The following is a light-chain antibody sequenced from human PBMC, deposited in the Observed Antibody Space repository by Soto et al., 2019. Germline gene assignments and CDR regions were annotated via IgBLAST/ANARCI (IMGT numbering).Light chain of an antibody. V-gene: IGLV1-51*01. Sequence: QSVLTQPPSVSAAPGQKVTISCSGSSSNIGNNYVSWYQQLPGTAPKLLIYDNNKRPSGIPARFSGSKTGTSTTLGITALQTGDEADYYCGTWDSSLSAYVFGTGTKVTVL. CDR1: SSNIGNNY. CDR3: GTWDSSLSAYV. CDR2: DNN. J-gene: IGLJ1*01.